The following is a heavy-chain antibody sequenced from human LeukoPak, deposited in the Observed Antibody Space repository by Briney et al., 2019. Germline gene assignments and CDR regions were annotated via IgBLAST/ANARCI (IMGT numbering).Heavy chain of an antibody. D-gene: IGHD7-27*01. CDR2: ISGVGTTT. Sequence: PGGSLRLSCAASGFTFTSFAMSWVRQAPGKGLEWVSAISGVGTTTYYADSVKGRFTISRDNSKNTLYLQTNSLRAEDTAVYYCAKALKLGTFDYWGQGTLVTVSS. CDR3: AKALKLGTFDY. V-gene: IGHV3-23*01. CDR1: GFTFTSFA. J-gene: IGHJ4*02.